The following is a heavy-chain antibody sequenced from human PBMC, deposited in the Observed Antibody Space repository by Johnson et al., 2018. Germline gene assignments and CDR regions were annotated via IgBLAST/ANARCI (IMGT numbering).Heavy chain of an antibody. CDR2: ISYDGSNK. CDR3: ARDPHGSSTSCYVAFDI. J-gene: IGHJ3*02. V-gene: IGHV3-30-3*01. CDR1: GFTFSSYA. D-gene: IGHD2-2*01. Sequence: QVQLVQSGGGVVQPGRSLRLSCAASGFTFSSYAMHWVRQAPGKGLEWVAVISYDGSNKYYADSVKGRFTISRDNSKNTLYLQMNSLRAEDTAVYYCARDPHGSSTSCYVAFDIWGQGTMVTVSS.